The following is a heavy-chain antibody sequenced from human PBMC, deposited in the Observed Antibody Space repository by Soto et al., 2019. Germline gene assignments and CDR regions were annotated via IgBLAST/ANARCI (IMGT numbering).Heavy chain of an antibody. CDR2: IDWDDDK. Sequence: SGPTLVNPTQSLTLSCTFSGFSLTTTGMSVNWIRQPPGKALEWLARIDWDDDKLYSTSLKTRLTISKDTSKNQVVLTMTDMDPADTGTYYCARIHRVTTGLYAMDVCGQGTTVTVSS. J-gene: IGHJ6*02. V-gene: IGHV2-70*04. CDR3: ARIHRVTTGLYAMDV. D-gene: IGHD4-17*01. CDR1: GFSLTTTGMS.